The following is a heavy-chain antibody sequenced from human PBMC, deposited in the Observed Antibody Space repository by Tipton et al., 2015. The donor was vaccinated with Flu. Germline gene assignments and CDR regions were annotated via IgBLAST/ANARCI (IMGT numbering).Heavy chain of an antibody. D-gene: IGHD4-11*01. V-gene: IGHV4-61*02. CDR2: NYTSGST. Sequence: TPSLTCSVSGDSISNGNNCWAWIRQPPGERPEWIGRNYTSGSTNDNPSFKSRVTISVDTSKNQFSLKLASVTAADSAMYYCAREAGYSDYRGLYLDYWGQGALVTVSS. CDR3: AREAGYSDYRGLYLDY. J-gene: IGHJ4*02. CDR1: GDSISNGNNC.